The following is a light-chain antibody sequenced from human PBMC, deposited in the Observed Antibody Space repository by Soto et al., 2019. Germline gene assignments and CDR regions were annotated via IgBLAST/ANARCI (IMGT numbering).Light chain of an antibody. Sequence: DIPLTQSPSSLSASVGDSVTITCQASHDINNYLNWYQQKVGKAPKLLIYESSILETGVPSRFSGSGSGTEFSFTISSLQPEDFATYYCQHYDDVPSLTFGGGTKVEIK. V-gene: IGKV1-33*01. CDR1: HDINNY. CDR2: ESS. CDR3: QHYDDVPSLT. J-gene: IGKJ4*01.